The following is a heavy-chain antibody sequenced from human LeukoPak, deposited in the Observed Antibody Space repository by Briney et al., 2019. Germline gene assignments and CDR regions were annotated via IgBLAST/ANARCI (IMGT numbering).Heavy chain of an antibody. V-gene: IGHV3-66*01. D-gene: IGHD6-19*01. CDR2: IYSGGST. Sequence: TGGSLRLSCAASGFTVSSNYMSWVGQAPGKGLEWVSGIYSGGSTYYADSVKGRFTISRDNSKNTLYLQMNSLRAEDTAVYYCATEWYSSGWYGDYWGQGTLVTVSS. CDR3: ATEWYSSGWYGDY. CDR1: GFTVSSNY. J-gene: IGHJ4*02.